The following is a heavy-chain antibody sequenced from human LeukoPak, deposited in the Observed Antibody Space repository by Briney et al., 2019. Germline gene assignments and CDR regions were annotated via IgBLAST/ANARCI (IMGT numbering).Heavy chain of an antibody. Sequence: KPSETLSLTCAVYGGSLSGYYWSWIRQPPGKGLEWIGEINHSGSTNYNPSLKSRVTISVDTSKNQFSLKLSSVTAADTAVYYCARAELAMYYFDYWGQGTLVTVSS. CDR3: ARAELAMYYFDY. CDR1: GGSLSGYY. J-gene: IGHJ4*02. V-gene: IGHV4-34*01. CDR2: INHSGST. D-gene: IGHD2-2*01.